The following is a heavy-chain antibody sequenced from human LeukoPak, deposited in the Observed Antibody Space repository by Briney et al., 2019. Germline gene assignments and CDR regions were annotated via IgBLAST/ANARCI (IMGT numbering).Heavy chain of an antibody. D-gene: IGHD3-16*01. V-gene: IGHV4-61*02. Sequence: SETLSLTCTVSGGSISSATYYWSWFRQPAGKELEWIGRISASGSTNYSPSLKSRVTISVDTSKHQFSLKLSSVTATDTAVYYCARDRAVGGFLDAFDIWGQGTMVTVSS. CDR1: GGSISSATYY. J-gene: IGHJ3*02. CDR3: ARDRAVGGFLDAFDI. CDR2: ISASGST.